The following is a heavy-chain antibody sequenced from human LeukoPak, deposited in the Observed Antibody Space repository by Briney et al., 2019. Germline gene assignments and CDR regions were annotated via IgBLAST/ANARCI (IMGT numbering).Heavy chain of an antibody. D-gene: IGHD3-22*01. CDR1: GYTFTSYD. Sequence: ASVKVSCKASGYTFTSYDINWVRQATGQGLEWMGWMSPNSGNTGYAQKFQGRVTITRNTSISTAYMELSSLRSEDTAVYYCAREAPAGGYDYWGQGTLVSVSS. CDR3: AREAPAGGYDY. V-gene: IGHV1-8*03. CDR2: MSPNSGNT. J-gene: IGHJ4*02.